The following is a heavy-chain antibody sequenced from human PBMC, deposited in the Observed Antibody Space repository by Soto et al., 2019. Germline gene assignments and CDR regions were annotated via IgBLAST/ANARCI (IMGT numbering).Heavy chain of an antibody. Sequence: PGGSLRLSCAASGFTFSSYEMNWVRQAPGKGLEWVSYISSSGSTIYYADSVKGRFTISRDNAKNSLYLQMNSLRAEDTAVYYCARELSTMIVVVITHDAFDIWGQGTMVTVS. CDR2: ISSSGSTI. CDR3: ARELSTMIVVVITHDAFDI. CDR1: GFTFSSYE. D-gene: IGHD3-22*01. V-gene: IGHV3-48*03. J-gene: IGHJ3*02.